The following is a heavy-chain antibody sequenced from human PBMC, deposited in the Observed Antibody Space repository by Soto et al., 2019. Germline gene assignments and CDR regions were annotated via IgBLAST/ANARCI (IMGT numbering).Heavy chain of an antibody. J-gene: IGHJ4*02. CDR3: AKGGPDGFCSGGRCYFDY. CDR1: GFTFDDYA. D-gene: IGHD2-15*01. V-gene: IGHV3-9*01. CDR2: ISWNSNII. Sequence: EVQLVESGGGLVQPGRSLRLSCAASGFTFDDYAMHWVRRVPGKGLEWVSSISWNSNIIGYAASVKGRFTISRDNAKNSLGLQMNSLRPEDTALYYCAKGGPDGFCSGGRCYFDYWGQGTLVTVSS.